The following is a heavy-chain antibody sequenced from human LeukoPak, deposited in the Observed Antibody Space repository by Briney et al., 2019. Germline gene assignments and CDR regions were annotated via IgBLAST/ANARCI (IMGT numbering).Heavy chain of an antibody. CDR3: ARDQSGGNSGVGFDI. V-gene: IGHV1-2*02. J-gene: IGHJ3*02. CDR2: INPNSGGT. D-gene: IGHD4-23*01. CDR1: GYTFTGYY. Sequence: ASVKVSCEASGYTFTGYYMHWVRQAPGQGLEWMGWINPNSGGTNYAQKFQGRVTMTRDSSISTAYMELSRLRSDDTAVYYCARDQSGGNSGVGFDIWGQGTMVTVSS.